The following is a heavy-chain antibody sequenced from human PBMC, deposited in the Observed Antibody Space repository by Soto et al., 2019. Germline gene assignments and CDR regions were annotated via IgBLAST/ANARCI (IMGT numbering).Heavy chain of an antibody. CDR2: INPSSGGT. CDR3: PKGGSSWTEWFDP. J-gene: IGHJ5*02. D-gene: IGHD6-13*01. Sequence: QVQLVQSGAEVKKPGASVKVSCKASGYPLTAKYLHWVRQAPGQGLEWMGWINPSSGGTKEAQKFRGRVTMTRDTSISAASMELSRLTSDNTAVYYFPKGGSSWTEWFDPWGQGTLVTSPQ. V-gene: IGHV1-2*02. CDR1: GYPLTAKY.